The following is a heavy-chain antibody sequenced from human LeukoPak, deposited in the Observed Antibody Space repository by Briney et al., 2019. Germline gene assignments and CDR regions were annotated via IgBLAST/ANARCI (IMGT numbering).Heavy chain of an antibody. Sequence: PSETLSLTCAVYGGSFSGYYWSWIRQSPGKGLEWIGEINHSGSTNYNPSLKSRVIISLDTSKNQFSLKLSSLTAADTAGFYCARHSAYSSSSGLNLWGQGTLVTVAS. CDR1: GGSFSGYY. D-gene: IGHD6-6*01. CDR2: INHSGST. J-gene: IGHJ5*02. V-gene: IGHV4-34*01. CDR3: ARHSAYSSSSGLNL.